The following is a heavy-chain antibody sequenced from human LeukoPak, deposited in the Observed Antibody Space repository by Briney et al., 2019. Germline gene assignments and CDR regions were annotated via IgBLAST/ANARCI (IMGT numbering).Heavy chain of an antibody. CDR1: GGSISSYH. Sequence: SETLSLTCTVSGGSISSYHWSWIRQPAGKGLEWIGRIYTSGSTNYNPSLKSRVTMSVDTSKNQFSLKLNSVTAADTAVYYCARSPLVPAASPYYFDYWGQGTLVTVSS. V-gene: IGHV4-4*07. CDR3: ARSPLVPAASPYYFDY. CDR2: IYTSGST. D-gene: IGHD2-2*01. J-gene: IGHJ4*02.